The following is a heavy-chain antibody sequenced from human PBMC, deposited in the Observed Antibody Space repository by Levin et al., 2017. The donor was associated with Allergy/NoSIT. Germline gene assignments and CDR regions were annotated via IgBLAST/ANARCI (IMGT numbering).Heavy chain of an antibody. V-gene: IGHV4-4*02. CDR1: GGSISSSNW. Sequence: GSLRLSCAVSGGSISSSNWWSWVRQPPGKGLEWIGEIYHSGSTNYNPSLKSRVTISVDKSKNQFSLKLSSVTAADTAVYYCARRGSGLWVPHSGYCSGGSCYNFDYWGQGTLVTVSS. J-gene: IGHJ4*02. CDR3: ARRGSGLWVPHSGYCSGGSCYNFDY. CDR2: IYHSGST. D-gene: IGHD2-15*01.